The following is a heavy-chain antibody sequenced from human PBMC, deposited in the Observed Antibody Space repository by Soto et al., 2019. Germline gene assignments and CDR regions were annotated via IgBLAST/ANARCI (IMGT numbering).Heavy chain of an antibody. V-gene: IGHV3-30*03. Sequence: PGGSLRISCAASGFTFSSYGMHWVRQAPGKGLEWVAVISYDGSNKYYADSVKGRFTISRDNSKNTLYLQMNSLRAEDTAVYYCATYYYGSGSYYNFDYRGQGTLVTVS. D-gene: IGHD3-10*01. CDR2: ISYDGSNK. CDR1: GFTFSSYG. J-gene: IGHJ4*02. CDR3: ATYYYGSGSYYNFDY.